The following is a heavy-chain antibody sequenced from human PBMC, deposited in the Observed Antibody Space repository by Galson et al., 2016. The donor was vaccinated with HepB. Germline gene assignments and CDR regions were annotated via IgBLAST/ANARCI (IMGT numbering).Heavy chain of an antibody. Sequence: SVKVSCKASGYTFTSFDIHWLRQARGQGLEWMGRINPYNGNTGTALKFKGRVTMTRSTSINTAYMELSSLTSDDTAVYYCARGRVGPPSLSISGVLNENWFDPWGQATLLAVAT. CDR3: ARGRVGPPSLSISGVLNENWFDP. CDR1: GYTFTSFD. J-gene: IGHJ5*02. V-gene: IGHV1-8*01. CDR2: INPYNGNT. D-gene: IGHD3-3*01.